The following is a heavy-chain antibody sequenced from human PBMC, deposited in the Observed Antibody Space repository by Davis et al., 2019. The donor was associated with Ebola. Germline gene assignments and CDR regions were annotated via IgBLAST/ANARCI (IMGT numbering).Heavy chain of an antibody. CDR3: TRGSGRFEY. J-gene: IGHJ4*02. CDR2: VRGKAYGGTM. CDR1: GFTFGDFT. V-gene: IGHV3-49*04. Sequence: GGSLRLSCTASGFTFGDFTMTWVRQAPGKGLEWVGLVRGKAYGGTMEYGTSVKGRFTISRDYSKSVAYLQMNNLKTEDSAVYFCTRGSGRFEYWGQGTRVIVSS. D-gene: IGHD1-26*01.